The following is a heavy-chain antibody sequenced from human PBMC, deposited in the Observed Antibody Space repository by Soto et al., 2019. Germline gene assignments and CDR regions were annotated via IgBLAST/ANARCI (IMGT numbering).Heavy chain of an antibody. CDR1: GFTFTSSA. V-gene: IGHV1-58*02. CDR2: IIVGSGNT. Sequence: PVKVSCKASGFTFTSSAMQWVRQARGQRLEWIGWIIVGSGNTDYAQKFQDRVTMTRNTSISTAYMELSSLRSEDTAVYYCARGANCSSTSCYANPPAQPIDYWGQGTLVTVSS. D-gene: IGHD2-2*01. CDR3: ARGANCSSTSCYANPPAQPIDY. J-gene: IGHJ4*02.